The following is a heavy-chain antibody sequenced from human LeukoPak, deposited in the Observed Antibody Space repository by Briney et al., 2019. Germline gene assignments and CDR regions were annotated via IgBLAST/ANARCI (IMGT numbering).Heavy chain of an antibody. CDR3: ARVAYYYDSSDYLLRPGAFDI. J-gene: IGHJ3*02. Sequence: SETLSLTCTVSGGSISSHYWSWIRQPPGKGLEWIGYIYYSGSTNYNPSLKSRVTISADTSKNQFSLKLRSVTAADTAVYYCARVAYYYDSSDYLLRPGAFDIWGQGTMVTVSS. CDR1: GGSISSHY. V-gene: IGHV4-59*11. CDR2: IYYSGST. D-gene: IGHD3-22*01.